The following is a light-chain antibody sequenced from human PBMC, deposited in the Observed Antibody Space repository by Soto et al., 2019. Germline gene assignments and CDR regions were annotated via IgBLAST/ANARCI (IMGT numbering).Light chain of an antibody. V-gene: IGLV2-23*02. CDR2: EVT. CDR3: CSYAGNSEV. Sequence: QSVLTQPASGSGSPGHSITIPCTGTSGDVGSYNLVSWYQQHPGKAPKLLIYEVTERPSGVSNRFSGSKSGSTASLTISGLQPDDEADYYCCSYAGNSEVFGTGTKVTVL. J-gene: IGLJ1*01. CDR1: SGDVGSYNL.